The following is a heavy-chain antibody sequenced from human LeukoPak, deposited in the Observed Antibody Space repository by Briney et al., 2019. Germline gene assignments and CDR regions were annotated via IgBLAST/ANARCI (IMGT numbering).Heavy chain of an antibody. V-gene: IGHV3-23*01. D-gene: IGHD6-19*01. CDR3: ARSSGTDSGWWYWFDP. CDR2: ISGSGGVT. Sequence: GGSLRLSCAASRFTFSSYAMSWVRQAPGKGLEWVSAISGSGGVTYYADSVKGRFTISRDNSNNTLYLQMNSLRAEDTAVYYCARSSGTDSGWWYWFDPWGQGTLVTVSS. CDR1: RFTFSSYA. J-gene: IGHJ5*02.